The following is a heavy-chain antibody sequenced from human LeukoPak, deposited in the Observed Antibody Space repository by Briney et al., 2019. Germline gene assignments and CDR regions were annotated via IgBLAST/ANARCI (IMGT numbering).Heavy chain of an antibody. CDR3: ARSRLDTMVRGVIIRGSYYYYYMDV. J-gene: IGHJ6*03. D-gene: IGHD3-10*01. V-gene: IGHV4-39*01. CDR1: SGSISTSNYY. Sequence: SETLSLTCTVSSGSISTSNYYWGWVRQPPGTALEWIGNIFYSGSTYYNPSLKSRVTTSVDTSKNQFSLKLSSVTAADTAVYYCARSRLDTMVRGVIIRGSYYYYYMDVWGKGTTVTISS. CDR2: IFYSGST.